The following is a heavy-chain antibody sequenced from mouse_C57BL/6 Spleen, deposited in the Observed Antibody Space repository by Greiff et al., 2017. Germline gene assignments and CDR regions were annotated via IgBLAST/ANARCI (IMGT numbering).Heavy chain of an antibody. CDR2: IYPGSGNT. CDR3: ARRADYYGSSYDYAMDY. D-gene: IGHD1-1*01. CDR1: GYTFTDYY. J-gene: IGHJ4*01. V-gene: IGHV1-76*01. Sequence: QVQLQQSGAELVRPGASVKLSCKASGYTFTDYYINWVKQRPGQGLEWIARIYPGSGNTYYNEKFKGKATLTAEKSSSTAYMQLSSLTSEDSAVYFCARRADYYGSSYDYAMDYWGQGTSVTVSS.